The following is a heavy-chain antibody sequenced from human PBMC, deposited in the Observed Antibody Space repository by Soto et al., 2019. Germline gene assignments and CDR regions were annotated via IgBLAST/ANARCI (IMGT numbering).Heavy chain of an antibody. CDR1: GFTFSDYY. Sequence: EVQLVESGGGLLLPGGSLRLSCEASGFTFSDYYMDWVRQAPGQGLEWLGRSRNKANRYTTDHAASVKGRFTISRDESKNSLYLQMNSLKTEDTAVYYCVRGVHGMDVWGQGTTVTVSS. V-gene: IGHV3-72*01. J-gene: IGHJ6*02. CDR3: VRGVHGMDV. CDR2: SRNKANRYTT.